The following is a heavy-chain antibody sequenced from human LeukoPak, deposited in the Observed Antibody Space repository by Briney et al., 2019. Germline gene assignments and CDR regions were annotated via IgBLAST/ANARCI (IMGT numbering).Heavy chain of an antibody. Sequence: PSETLSLTCAVYGGSFSGYYWSWIRQPPGKGLEWIGETNHSGGTNYNPSPKSRVTISVDTSKNQFSLKLSSVTAADTAVYYCATRSYDFWSGRAYYYFDYWGQGTLVTVSS. CDR2: TNHSGGT. J-gene: IGHJ4*02. D-gene: IGHD3-3*01. V-gene: IGHV4-34*01. CDR1: GGSFSGYY. CDR3: ATRSYDFWSGRAYYYFDY.